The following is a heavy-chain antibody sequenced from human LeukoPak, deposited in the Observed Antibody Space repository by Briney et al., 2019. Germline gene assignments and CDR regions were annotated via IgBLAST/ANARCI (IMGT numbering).Heavy chain of an antibody. Sequence: ASVKVSCKASGYTFTSYGISWVRQAPGQGLEWMGWISAHNGNTNYAQKLQGRVTMTTDASTSTAYMELRSLRSDDTAVYYCARSSELGIFLSWGQGTLVTVSS. D-gene: IGHD7-27*01. CDR2: ISAHNGNT. CDR1: GYTFTSYG. J-gene: IGHJ4*02. CDR3: ARSSELGIFLS. V-gene: IGHV1-18*01.